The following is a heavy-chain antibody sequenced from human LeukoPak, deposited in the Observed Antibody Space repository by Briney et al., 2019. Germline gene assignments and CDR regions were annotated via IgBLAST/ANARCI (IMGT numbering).Heavy chain of an antibody. CDR2: ISGSGGGT. Sequence: GGSLRLSCAASGFTFSSYAMSWVRQAPGKGLEWVSAISGSGGGTYNADPVKGRHNISRDNSKNTLYLQMNSLRAEDTAVYYCAPPTPYDYVLGSHGAFDIWGQGTMVPVSS. V-gene: IGHV3-23*01. CDR1: GFTFSSYA. J-gene: IGHJ3*02. D-gene: IGHD3-16*01. CDR3: APPTPYDYVLGSHGAFDI.